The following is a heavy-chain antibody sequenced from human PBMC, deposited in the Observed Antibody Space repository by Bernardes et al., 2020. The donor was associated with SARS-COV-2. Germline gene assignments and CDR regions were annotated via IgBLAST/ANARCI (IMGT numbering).Heavy chain of an antibody. Sequence: GGSLRLSCAASGFSFIEYRMNWVRQAPGKGLEWVSSISSSGSHYAESVEGRFTIARDNAKNSVYLQMNSLRGDDTAVYYCARDRARGAGGGFDPWGQGTLVTVSS. CDR2: ISSSGSH. CDR3: ARDRARGAGGGFDP. J-gene: IGHJ5*02. V-gene: IGHV3-21*06. D-gene: IGHD3-10*01. CDR1: GFSFIEYR.